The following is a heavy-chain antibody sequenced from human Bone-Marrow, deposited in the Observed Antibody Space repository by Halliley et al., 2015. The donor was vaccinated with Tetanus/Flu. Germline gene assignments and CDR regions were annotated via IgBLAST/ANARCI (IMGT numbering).Heavy chain of an antibody. V-gene: IGHV3-23*01. CDR2: ISGSSGDT. Sequence: ISGSSGDTHYAASVKGRFTISRDNSKNTLYLEMSSLGAEDTAVYFCAKGDGYENYYYGMDVWGQGTTVTVSS. CDR3: AKGDGYENYYYGMDV. J-gene: IGHJ6*02. D-gene: IGHD5-12*01.